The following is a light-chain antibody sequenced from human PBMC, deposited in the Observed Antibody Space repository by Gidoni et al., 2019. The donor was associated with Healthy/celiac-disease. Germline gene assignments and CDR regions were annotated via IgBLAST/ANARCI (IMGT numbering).Light chain of an antibody. Sequence: EIVLTQSPATLSLSPGERATLSCRASQSVSTFLACYQQKPGQAPRLLISDASKRATGIPARFSGSGSGTDFTLTISSLDPEDFAVYYCQHRLNWPLTFGGGTRVEI. V-gene: IGKV3-11*01. CDR2: DAS. CDR3: QHRLNWPLT. CDR1: QSVSTF. J-gene: IGKJ4*01.